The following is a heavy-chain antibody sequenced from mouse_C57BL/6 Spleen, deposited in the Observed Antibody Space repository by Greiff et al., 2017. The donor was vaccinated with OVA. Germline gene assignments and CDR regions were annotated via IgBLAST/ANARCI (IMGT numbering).Heavy chain of an antibody. D-gene: IGHD1-1*01. V-gene: IGHV1-53*01. J-gene: IGHJ1*03. CDR1: GYTFTSYW. Sequence: QVQLQQPGTELVKPGASVKLSCKASGYTFTSYWMHWVKQRPGQGLEWIGNINPSNGGTNYNEKFKSKATLTVDKSSSTAYMQLSSLTSEDSAVYYCARESTTVEVWYFDVWGTGTTVTVSS. CDR2: INPSNGGT. CDR3: ARESTTVEVWYFDV.